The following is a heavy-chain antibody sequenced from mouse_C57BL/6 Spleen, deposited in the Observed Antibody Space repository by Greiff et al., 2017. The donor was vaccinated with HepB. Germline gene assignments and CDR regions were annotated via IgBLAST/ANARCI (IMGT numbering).Heavy chain of an antibody. Sequence: QVQLQQSGAELVKPGASVKLSCKASGYTFTSYWMHWVKQRPGQGLEWIGMIHPNSGSTNYNEKFKSKATLTVDKSSSTAYMQLSSLTSEDSAVYYCARGITTVVAPHWYFDVWGTGTTVTVSS. CDR2: IHPNSGST. J-gene: IGHJ1*03. D-gene: IGHD1-1*01. V-gene: IGHV1-64*01. CDR1: GYTFTSYW. CDR3: ARGITTVVAPHWYFDV.